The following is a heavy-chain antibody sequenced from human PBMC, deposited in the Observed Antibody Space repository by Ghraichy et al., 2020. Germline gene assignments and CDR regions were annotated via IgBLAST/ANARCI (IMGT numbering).Heavy chain of an antibody. V-gene: IGHV3-30-3*01. CDR2: ISHDGNSK. CDR1: GFTFTTYS. CDR3: ARDIKSSSWSYYFYAMDV. J-gene: IGHJ6*02. Sequence: GGSLRLSCAASGFTFTTYSMHWVRQAPGKGLEWVAVISHDGNSKYYADSVKGRFTISRDNSRNTVYLQMNSLRADDTAVYYCARDIKSSSWSYYFYAMDVCGQGTTVTVSS. D-gene: IGHD6-13*01.